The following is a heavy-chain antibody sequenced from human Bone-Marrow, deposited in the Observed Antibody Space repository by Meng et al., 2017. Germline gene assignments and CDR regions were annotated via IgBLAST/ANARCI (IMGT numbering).Heavy chain of an antibody. Sequence: ETLSLTCAASGFTFSSYSMNWVRQAPGKGLEWVSSISSSSSYIYYADSVKGRFTISRDNAKNSLYLQMNSLRTEDTAVYYCARDRPSDYYYGMDVWGQGTTVTVSS. J-gene: IGHJ6*02. V-gene: IGHV3-21*01. CDR1: GFTFSSYS. CDR3: ARDRPSDYYYGMDV. CDR2: ISSSSSYI.